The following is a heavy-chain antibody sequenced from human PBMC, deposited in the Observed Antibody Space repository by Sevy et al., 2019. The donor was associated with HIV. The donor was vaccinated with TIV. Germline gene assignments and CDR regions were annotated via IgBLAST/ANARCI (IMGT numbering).Heavy chain of an antibody. CDR1: GYIFTSYG. CDR3: GRGGFDCSGYQRGLFDF. J-gene: IGHJ4*02. Sequence: ASVKVSCKASGYIFTSYGISWVRQVPRQGLEWMGWINGHNGNTNYVQNLQGRVTMTTDTSTNTAYMELRSLRSDDTAVYYCGRGGFDCSGYQRGLFDFWGQGTLVTVSS. V-gene: IGHV1-18*01. D-gene: IGHD3-22*01. CDR2: INGHNGNT.